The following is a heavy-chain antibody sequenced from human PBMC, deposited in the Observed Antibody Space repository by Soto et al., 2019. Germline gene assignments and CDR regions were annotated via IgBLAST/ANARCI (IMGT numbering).Heavy chain of an antibody. CDR2: IYWDDDK. V-gene: IGHV2-5*02. Sequence: QITLKESVPTLVKPTQTLTLTCTFSAFSLSTGGVGVGWIRQPPGKALEWLALIYWDDDKRYSPSLRSRLTITKDTSKNQVVLTMTNMDPVDTATYYCIQSRCGGDCLQSYASYYYYGMDVWGQGTTVTVSS. J-gene: IGHJ6*02. D-gene: IGHD2-21*02. CDR3: IQSRCGGDCLQSYASYYYYGMDV. CDR1: AFSLSTGGVG.